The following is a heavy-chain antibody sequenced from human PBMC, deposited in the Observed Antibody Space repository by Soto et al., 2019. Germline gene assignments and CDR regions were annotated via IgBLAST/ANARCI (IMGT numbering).Heavy chain of an antibody. V-gene: IGHV1-69*13. D-gene: IGHD3-9*01. CDR3: ATTLRYFDWLSNRYYYYGMEV. J-gene: IGHJ6*02. CDR2: IIPIFGTA. Sequence: SVKVSCKASGGTFSSYAISWVRQAPGQGLEWMGGIIPIFGTANYAQKFQGRVTITADESTSTAYMELSSLRSEDTAVYYCATTLRYFDWLSNRYYYYGMEVWG. CDR1: GGTFSSYA.